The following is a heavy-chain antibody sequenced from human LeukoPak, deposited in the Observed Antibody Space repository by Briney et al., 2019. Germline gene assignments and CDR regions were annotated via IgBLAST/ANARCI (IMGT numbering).Heavy chain of an antibody. CDR3: ARADYGAPAHLDY. CDR2: IYYSGST. J-gene: IGHJ4*02. V-gene: IGHV4-30-4*08. CDR1: GGSISSGDYY. Sequence: PSETLSLTCTVSGGSISSGDYYWSWIRQPPGKGLEWIGYIYYSGSTYYNPSLKSRVTISVDTSKNQFSLKLSSVTAADTAVYYCARADYGAPAHLDYWGQGTLVTVSS. D-gene: IGHD4-17*01.